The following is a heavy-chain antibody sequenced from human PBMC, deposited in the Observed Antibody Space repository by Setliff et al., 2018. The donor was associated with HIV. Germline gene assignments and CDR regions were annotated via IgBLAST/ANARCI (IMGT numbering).Heavy chain of an antibody. D-gene: IGHD2-21*01. J-gene: IGHJ5*02. V-gene: IGHV4-31*03. CDR2: IFYSGNT. Sequence: SETLSLTCTVSGDSINSGDFYWHWIRQQPGKGPQWIGYIFYSGNTSYTPSLKSRITISIDTSKNQFSLSLSSVTAADTAVYFCARRPRVTARTIDPWGQGTLVTVSS. CDR1: GDSINSGDFY. CDR3: ARRPRVTARTIDP.